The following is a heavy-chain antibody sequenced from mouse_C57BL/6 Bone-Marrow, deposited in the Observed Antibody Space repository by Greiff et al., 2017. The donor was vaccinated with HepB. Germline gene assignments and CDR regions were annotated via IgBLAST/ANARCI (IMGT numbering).Heavy chain of an antibody. CDR3: TPPLLWFAY. J-gene: IGHJ3*01. Sequence: EVQLQESGAELVRPGASVKLSCTASGFNIKDDYMHWVKQRPEQGLEWIGWIDPENGDTEYASKFQGKATITADTSSNTAYLQLSSLTSEDTAVYYCTPPLLWFAYWGQGTLVTVSA. V-gene: IGHV14-4*01. CDR1: GFNIKDDY. D-gene: IGHD2-1*01. CDR2: IDPENGDT.